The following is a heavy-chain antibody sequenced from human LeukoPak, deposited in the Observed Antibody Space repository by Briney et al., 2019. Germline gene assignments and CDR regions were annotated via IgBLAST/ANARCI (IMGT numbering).Heavy chain of an antibody. D-gene: IGHD5-24*01. J-gene: IGHJ4*02. CDR1: GYTFTNSY. CDR3: ARDRRGGYVLGADY. V-gene: IGHV1-18*04. CDR2: INPNSGNT. Sequence: ASVKVSCKASGYTFTNSYIHWVRQAPGQGLEWMGWINPNSGNTNYAQKLQGRVTMTTDTSTSTAYMELRSLRSDDTAVYYCARDRRGGYVLGADYWGQGTLVTVSS.